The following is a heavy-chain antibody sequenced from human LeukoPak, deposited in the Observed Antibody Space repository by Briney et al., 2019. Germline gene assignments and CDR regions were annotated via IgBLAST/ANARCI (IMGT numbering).Heavy chain of an antibody. CDR2: INEDGSNK. J-gene: IGHJ4*02. CDR3: TRVIVLVPGYFDYFDF. V-gene: IGHV3-7*01. Sequence: GGSLRLSCAASGFSFSNHYMRWIRQAPGKGLEWVANINEDGSNKWHLGSVKGRFTVSRDNARNALYLQMNSLRVEDTAVYYCTRVIVLVPGYFDYFDFWGQGALVTVSS. D-gene: IGHD3-9*01. CDR1: GFSFSNHY.